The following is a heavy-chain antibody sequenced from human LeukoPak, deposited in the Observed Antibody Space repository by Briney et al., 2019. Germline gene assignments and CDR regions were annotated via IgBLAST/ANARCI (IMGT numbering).Heavy chain of an antibody. CDR2: ISGSGGSS. D-gene: IGHD6-19*01. CDR3: AKAAGQWVVGGHYYFDY. V-gene: IGHV3-23*01. CDR1: GFTSSNYA. Sequence: PGGSLRLSCAASGFTSSNYAMSWVRQAPGKGLECVSGISGSGGSSYYADSVKGRFTISRDNSKNMLYLQMNSLRAEDTAVYYCAKAAGQWVVGGHYYFDYWGQGTLVTVSS. J-gene: IGHJ4*02.